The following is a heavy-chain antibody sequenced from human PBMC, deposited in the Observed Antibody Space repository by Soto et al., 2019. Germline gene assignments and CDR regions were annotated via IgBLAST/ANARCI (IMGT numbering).Heavy chain of an antibody. CDR3: ASYYYDSSGYYFLY. D-gene: IGHD3-22*01. CDR1: GYTFTSYD. V-gene: IGHV1-8*01. Sequence: QVQLVQSGAEVKKPGASVKVSCKASGYTFTSYDINWVRQATGQGLEWMGWMNPNSGNTGYAQKFQGRVTMTRNTSIRTAYMELSSLRSENTAVYYCASYYYDSSGYYFLYWGQGTLVTVSS. CDR2: MNPNSGNT. J-gene: IGHJ4*02.